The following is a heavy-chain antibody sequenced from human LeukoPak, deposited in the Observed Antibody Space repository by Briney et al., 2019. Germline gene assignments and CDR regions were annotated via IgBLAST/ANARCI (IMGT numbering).Heavy chain of an antibody. D-gene: IGHD2-2*01. CDR3: ARGRVVVPAAKGGYYYYYYMDV. Sequence: KPSETLSLTCTVSGGSISSGSYYWSWIRQPAGKGLEWIGRIYTSGSTNYNPSLKSRVTISVDTSKNQFSLKLSSVTAADTAVYYCARGRVVVPAAKGGYYYYYYMDVWGKGTTVTVSS. CDR2: IYTSGST. J-gene: IGHJ6*03. CDR1: GGSISSGSYY. V-gene: IGHV4-61*02.